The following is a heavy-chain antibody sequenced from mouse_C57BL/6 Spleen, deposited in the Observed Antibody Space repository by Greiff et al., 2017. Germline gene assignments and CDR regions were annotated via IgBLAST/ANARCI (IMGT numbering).Heavy chain of an antibody. V-gene: IGHV14-3*01. CDR2: IDPANGNT. D-gene: IGHD1-1*01. CDR1: GFNIKNTY. J-gene: IGHJ4*01. CDR3: APYYYGSSYAMDY. Sequence: VQLQQSVAELMRPGASVKLSCTASGFNIKNTYMHWVKQRPEQGLEWIGRIDPANGNTKYAPKFQGKATITADTSSNTAYLQLSSLTSEDTAIYYCAPYYYGSSYAMDYWGQGTSVTVSS.